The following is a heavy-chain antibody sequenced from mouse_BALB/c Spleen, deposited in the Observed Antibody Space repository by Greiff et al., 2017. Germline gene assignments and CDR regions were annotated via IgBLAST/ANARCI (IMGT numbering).Heavy chain of an antibody. J-gene: IGHJ4*01. D-gene: IGHD2-10*02. V-gene: IGHV5-2*01. CDR1: EYEFPSHD. CDR3: ARQKYGNHGAMDY. CDR2: INSDGGST. Sequence: DVKLQESGGGLVQPGESLKLSCESNEYEFPSHDMSWVRKTPEKRLELVAAINSDGGSTYYPDTMERRFIISRDNTKKTLYLQMSSLRSEDTALYYCARQKYGNHGAMDYWGQGTSVTVSS.